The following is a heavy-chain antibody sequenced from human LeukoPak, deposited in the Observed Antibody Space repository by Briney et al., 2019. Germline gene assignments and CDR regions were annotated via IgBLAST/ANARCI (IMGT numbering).Heavy chain of an antibody. CDR2: IYYSGST. J-gene: IGHJ4*02. CDR3: ARHKKQIDGIDY. Sequence: SETLSLTCTGSGGSISSSSYYWRWIRQPPGKGLEMSDTIYYSGSTYYNTSIKSRVTISVDTSKSQFSLKLSSVTSAETAVYYCARHKKQIDGIDYWGQGTLVTVSS. CDR1: GGSISSSSYY. D-gene: IGHD1-14*01. V-gene: IGHV4-39*01.